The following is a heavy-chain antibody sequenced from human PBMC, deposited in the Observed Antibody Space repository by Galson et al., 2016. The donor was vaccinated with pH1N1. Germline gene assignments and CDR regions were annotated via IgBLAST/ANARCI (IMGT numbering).Heavy chain of an antibody. D-gene: IGHD3-10*01. CDR2: ISSSGSAI. J-gene: IGHJ3*02. V-gene: IGHV3-48*03. CDR3: ARDTSGHAPRPYGAFDI. Sequence: SLRLSCAASDFTFSSYEMSWVRQAPGKGLEWVAYISSSGSAIYYADSVEGRFTISRENAGNSLFPQMSSLRAEDKAVHYCARDTSGHAPRPYGAFDIWGQGTMATVSS. CDR1: DFTFSSYE.